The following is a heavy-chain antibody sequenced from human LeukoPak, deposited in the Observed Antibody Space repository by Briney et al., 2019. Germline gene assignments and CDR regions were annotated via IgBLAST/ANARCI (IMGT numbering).Heavy chain of an antibody. V-gene: IGHV3-74*01. J-gene: IGHJ5*02. D-gene: IGHD3-10*01. Sequence: SGGSLRLSCVASGFTFSTAWMHWARQTPGKGLVWVSHINGDGRRINYADDVKGRFTISRDNAKNTLYLQMNSLRVEDTAVYYCVRDLPRTSGPWGQGTLVTVSS. CDR2: INGDGRRI. CDR3: VRDLPRTSGP. CDR1: GFTFSTAW.